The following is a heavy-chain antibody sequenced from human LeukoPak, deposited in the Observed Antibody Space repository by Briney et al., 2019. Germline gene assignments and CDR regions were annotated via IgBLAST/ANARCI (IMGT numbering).Heavy chain of an antibody. CDR3: ARDTQAPWGYCSGGSCHTSGMDV. J-gene: IGHJ6*02. CDR1: GYTFTSYG. V-gene: IGHV1-18*01. Sequence: GASVKVSCKASGYTFTSYGISWVRQAPGQGLEWMGWISAYNGNTNYAQKLQGRVTMTTDTSTSTAYMELRSLRSDDTAVYYCARDTQAPWGYCSGGSCHTSGMDVWGQGTTVTVSS. CDR2: ISAYNGNT. D-gene: IGHD2-15*01.